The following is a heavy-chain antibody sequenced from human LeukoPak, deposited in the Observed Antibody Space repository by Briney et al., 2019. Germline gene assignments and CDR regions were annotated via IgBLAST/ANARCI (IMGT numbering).Heavy chain of an antibody. V-gene: IGHV4-59*08. Sequence: SETLSLTCTVSGDSIRSYYWSWIRQPPGKGLKWIGYIYYSGSTKYNPSLKSRVTISVDTSKNQFSLKLSPVTAADTAVYYCARLPYCSTNSCYYWFDPWGQGTLVTVSS. CDR2: IYYSGST. CDR1: GDSIRSYY. CDR3: ARLPYCSTNSCYYWFDP. D-gene: IGHD2-2*01. J-gene: IGHJ5*02.